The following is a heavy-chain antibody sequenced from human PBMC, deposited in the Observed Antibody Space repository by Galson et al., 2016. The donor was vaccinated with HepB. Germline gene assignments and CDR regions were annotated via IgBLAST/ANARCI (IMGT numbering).Heavy chain of an antibody. J-gene: IGHJ3*02. CDR1: GFTFTSYA. Sequence: SLRLSCAASGFTFTSYALSWVRQAPGRGLEWVSTLNGSGRKTYSADSVKGRFTISRDNSKNTLFLQMNSLRVEDTAVYFCAKSFAKKDFWSYYLADAFDIRGQGTTVTVST. V-gene: IGHV3-23*01. CDR2: LNGSGRKT. D-gene: IGHD3-3*01. CDR3: AKSFAKKDFWSYYLADAFDI.